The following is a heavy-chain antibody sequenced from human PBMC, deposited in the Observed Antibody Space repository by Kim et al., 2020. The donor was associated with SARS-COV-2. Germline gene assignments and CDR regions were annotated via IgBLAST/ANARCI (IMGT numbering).Heavy chain of an antibody. Sequence: SVKGRFTISRDKAKNTLYLQMNSLRAEDTAVYYCARERPDIVDRLYYFDYWGQGTLVTVSS. J-gene: IGHJ4*02. V-gene: IGHV3-74*01. CDR3: ARERPDIVDRLYYFDY. D-gene: IGHD5-12*01.